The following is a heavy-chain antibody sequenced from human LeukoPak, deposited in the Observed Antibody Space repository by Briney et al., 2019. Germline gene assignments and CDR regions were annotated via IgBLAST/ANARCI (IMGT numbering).Heavy chain of an antibody. D-gene: IGHD4-17*01. Sequence: PGRSLRLSCAASGFTFSSYAMHWVRQAPGKGLEWVAVLCSDGSNKYYVDSVKGRFTISRDNSKNTLSLQMNSLRAEDTAVYYCARVNYDYGAYVGVFDIWGQGTMVTVSS. CDR3: ARVNYDYGAYVGVFDI. J-gene: IGHJ3*02. CDR2: LCSDGSNK. CDR1: GFTFSSYA. V-gene: IGHV3-33*01.